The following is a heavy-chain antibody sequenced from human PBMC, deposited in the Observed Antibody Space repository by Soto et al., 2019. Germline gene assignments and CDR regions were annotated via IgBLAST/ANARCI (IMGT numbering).Heavy chain of an antibody. D-gene: IGHD3-3*01. Sequence: SVKVSCKASGGTFSSYAISWVRQAPGQGLEWMGGIIPIFGTANYAQKFQGRVTITADESTSTAYMELSSLRSEDTAVYYCAGVITIFGVAMNWFDPWGQGTLVTVSS. V-gene: IGHV1-69*13. CDR3: AGVITIFGVAMNWFDP. J-gene: IGHJ5*02. CDR1: GGTFSSYA. CDR2: IIPIFGTA.